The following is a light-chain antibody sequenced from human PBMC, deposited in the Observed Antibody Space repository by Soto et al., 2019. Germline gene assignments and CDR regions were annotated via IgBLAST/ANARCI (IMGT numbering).Light chain of an antibody. CDR3: SSYKSSSTPNYV. CDR2: EVS. V-gene: IGLV2-14*01. J-gene: IGLJ1*01. CDR1: SSDVGAYNY. Sequence: QSALTQPASVFGSPGQSITISCTGTSSDVGAYNYVSWYQQHPGKAPKLMIYEVSNRPSGVSNHFSGSKSGNTASLTISGLQAEDEADYYCSSYKSSSTPNYVFGTGTKLTVL.